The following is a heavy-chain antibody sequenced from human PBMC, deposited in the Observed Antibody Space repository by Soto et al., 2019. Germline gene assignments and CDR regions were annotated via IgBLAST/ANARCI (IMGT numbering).Heavy chain of an antibody. Sequence: GGSLRLSCAASGFTLSNYWMHWARQAPGKGLVWVSRMNPEVTTISYADSVKGRFTISRDNARDTLRLEMNSLRADDTAVYYCGRGAYGDPVDFWGQGTLVTVSS. J-gene: IGHJ4*02. CDR1: GFTLSNYW. CDR2: MNPEVTTI. D-gene: IGHD4-17*01. V-gene: IGHV3-74*01. CDR3: GRGAYGDPVDF.